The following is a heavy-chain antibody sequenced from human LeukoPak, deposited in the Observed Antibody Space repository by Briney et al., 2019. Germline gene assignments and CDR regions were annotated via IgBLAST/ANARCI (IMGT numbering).Heavy chain of an antibody. D-gene: IGHD1-26*01. CDR2: ISWNSGSI. CDR3: ARDRGVGATTPDDASDI. J-gene: IGHJ3*02. V-gene: IGHV3-9*01. Sequence: PGGSLRLSCAASGFTFDDYAMHWVRQAPGKGLEWVSGISWNSGSIGYADSVKGRFTISRDNAKNSLYLQMNSLRAEDTAVYYCARDRGVGATTPDDASDIWGQGTMVTVSS. CDR1: GFTFDDYA.